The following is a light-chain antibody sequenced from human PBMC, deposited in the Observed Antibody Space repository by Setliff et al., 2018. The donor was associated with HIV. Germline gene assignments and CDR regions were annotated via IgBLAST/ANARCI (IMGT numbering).Light chain of an antibody. CDR2: DVT. J-gene: IGLJ2*01. V-gene: IGLV2-23*02. Sequence: QSALAQPASVSGSPGQSITISCTGSSSDVGGYMSVSWYQQHPGEVPKLMIYDVTKRPSGVSNRFSGSKSGSTASLTISGLQTEGEADYYCCSYAGSDAWIFGGGTKVTVL. CDR3: CSYAGSDAWI. CDR1: SSDVGGYMS.